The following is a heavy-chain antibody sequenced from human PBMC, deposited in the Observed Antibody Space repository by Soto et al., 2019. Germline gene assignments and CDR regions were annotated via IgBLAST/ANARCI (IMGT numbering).Heavy chain of an antibody. Sequence: GGFLRLSCAASGFTFSSYAMSWVRQAPGKGLEWVSAISGSGGSTYYADSVKGRFTISRDNSKNTLYLQMNSLRAEDTAVYYCAKDPSPRYCSGGSCYYFDYWGQGTLVTVSS. CDR1: GFTFSSYA. V-gene: IGHV3-23*01. D-gene: IGHD2-15*01. CDR2: ISGSGGST. J-gene: IGHJ4*02. CDR3: AKDPSPRYCSGGSCYYFDY.